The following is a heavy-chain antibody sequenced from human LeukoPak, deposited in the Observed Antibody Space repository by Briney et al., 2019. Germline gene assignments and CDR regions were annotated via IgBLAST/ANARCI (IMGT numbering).Heavy chain of an antibody. V-gene: IGHV4-4*07. CDR2: IYTSGST. CDR3: ARDDCSSLRSQGYYYYGMDV. J-gene: IGHJ6*02. CDR1: GRSISCYY. D-gene: IGHD2-21*01. Sequence: SETLSFTCTVSGRSISCYYWSWILQPAGKGLDWIGRIYTSGSTNYNPSLKSRVTMSVDTSKNQFSLKLSSVTAADTAVYYCARDDCSSLRSQGYYYYGMDVWGQGTTVTVSS.